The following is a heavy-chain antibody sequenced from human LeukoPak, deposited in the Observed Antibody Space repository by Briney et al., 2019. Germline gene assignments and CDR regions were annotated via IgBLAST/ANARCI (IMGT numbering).Heavy chain of an antibody. CDR2: INHSGST. Sequence: SETLSLTCAVYGGSFSGYYWSWIRQPPGKGLEWIGEINHSGSTNYNPSLKSRVTISVDTSKNQFSPKLSSVTAADTAVYYCARSGSIAVAGLTYWYFDLWGRGTLVTVSS. D-gene: IGHD6-19*01. CDR3: ARSGSIAVAGLTYWYFDL. CDR1: GGSFSGYY. J-gene: IGHJ2*01. V-gene: IGHV4-34*01.